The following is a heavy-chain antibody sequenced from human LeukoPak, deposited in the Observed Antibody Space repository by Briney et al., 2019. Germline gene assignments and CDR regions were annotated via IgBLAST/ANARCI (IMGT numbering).Heavy chain of an antibody. J-gene: IGHJ3*01. CDR1: GFSFGDYA. Sequence: GRSLRLSCAASGFSFGDYAMHWVRPAPGKGLEWVGGVNWNSAYIRYGDSLKGRVTIYRDNAKKSLYLKMNGLRVEDMALYYCAKDGAELGASRSYSFDVWGQGTMVTVSS. V-gene: IGHV3-9*03. CDR2: VNWNSAYI. CDR3: AKDGAELGASRSYSFDV. D-gene: IGHD3-22*01.